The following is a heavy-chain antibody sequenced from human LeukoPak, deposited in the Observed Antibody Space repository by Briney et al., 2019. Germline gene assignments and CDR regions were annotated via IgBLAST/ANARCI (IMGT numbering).Heavy chain of an antibody. CDR3: ARGRAAGEFDY. V-gene: IGHV4-34*01. CDR1: GGSFSGYY. D-gene: IGHD6-19*01. J-gene: IGHJ4*02. CDR2: INHSGST. Sequence: SETLSLTCAVYGGSFSGYYWSWIRQPPGKGLEWIGEINHSGSTNYNPSLKSRVTISLDTSKNQFSLKLSSVTAADTAVYYCARGRAAGEFDYWGQGTLVTVSS.